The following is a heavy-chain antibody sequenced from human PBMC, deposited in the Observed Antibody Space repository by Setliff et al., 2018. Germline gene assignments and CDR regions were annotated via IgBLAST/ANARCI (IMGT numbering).Heavy chain of an antibody. D-gene: IGHD5-12*01. V-gene: IGHV1-8*01. J-gene: IGHJ6*03. CDR3: ARDSGYNWQYYYHMDV. CDR1: GYSFTSYD. Sequence: ASVKVSCKASGYSFTSYDINWVRLAAGQGLEWMGWVSPIDDGKPGYAQKFQGRVTMTRDTSISTAYMELSRLRSDDTAVYYCARDSGYNWQYYYHMDVWGKGTTVTVSS. CDR2: VSPIDDGKP.